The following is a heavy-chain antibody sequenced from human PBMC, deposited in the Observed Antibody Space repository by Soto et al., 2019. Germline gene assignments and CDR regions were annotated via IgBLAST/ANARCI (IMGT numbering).Heavy chain of an antibody. J-gene: IGHJ4*02. D-gene: IGHD3-3*01. CDR3: AVYDFWSGYPIGDYFDY. CDR1: GFNFISYE. V-gene: IGHV3-48*03. Sequence: SLRLSCAASGFNFISYEMNWVRQTPGKGLEWISYISASGSSISYADSVKGRFTISRDNAKNSLYLQMNSRRVEDTAMYYCAVYDFWSGYPIGDYFDYWGQGTLVTAPQ. CDR2: ISASGSSI.